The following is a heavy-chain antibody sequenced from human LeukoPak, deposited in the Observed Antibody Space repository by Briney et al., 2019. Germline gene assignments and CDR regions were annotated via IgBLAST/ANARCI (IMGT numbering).Heavy chain of an antibody. CDR3: AKVRVQNWFDP. Sequence: GGSLRLSCAASGFTFSGYAMSWVRQAPGKGLEWVSAISGSGGSTYYADSVKGRFTISRDNSKNTLYQQMNSLRAEDTAVYYCAKVRVQNWFDPWGQGALVTVSS. CDR2: ISGSGGST. CDR1: GFTFSGYA. J-gene: IGHJ5*02. D-gene: IGHD5-24*01. V-gene: IGHV3-23*01.